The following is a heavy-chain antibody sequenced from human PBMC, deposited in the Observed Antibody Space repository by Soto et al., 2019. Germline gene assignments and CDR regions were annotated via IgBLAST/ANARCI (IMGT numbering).Heavy chain of an antibody. J-gene: IGHJ5*02. CDR3: ARLESTYFDSSGYYWFDP. Sequence: QVQLVQSGAEVKKPGSSVKVSCKASGGSFNSFAVSWVRQAPGQGLEWMGGIISFFNTTSYAQRFQGRVTITADESTSTAYMELRRLRSQDTAVYYCARLESTYFDSSGYYWFDPWGQGTLVTVSS. CDR1: GGSFNSFA. V-gene: IGHV1-69*01. D-gene: IGHD3-22*01. CDR2: IISFFNTT.